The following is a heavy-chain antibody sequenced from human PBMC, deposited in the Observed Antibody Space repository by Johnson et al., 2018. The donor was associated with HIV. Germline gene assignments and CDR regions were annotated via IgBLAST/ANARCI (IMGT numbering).Heavy chain of an antibody. CDR3: ARPQGTGDVFDI. V-gene: IGHV3-30*04. Sequence: QMQLVESGGGVVQPGRSLRLSCAASGFTFSSYAMHWVRQAPGKGLEWVAVISYDGSNKYYADSVKGRFTISRDNSKNTLYLQMNSLRAEDTAVYYCARPQGTGDVFDIWGQGTMVTVSS. CDR1: GFTFSSYA. D-gene: IGHD1-1*01. CDR2: ISYDGSNK. J-gene: IGHJ3*02.